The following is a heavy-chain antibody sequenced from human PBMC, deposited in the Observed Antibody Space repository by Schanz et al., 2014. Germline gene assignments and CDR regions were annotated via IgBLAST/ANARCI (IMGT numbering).Heavy chain of an antibody. CDR3: ARSGSSNWYFFDY. J-gene: IGHJ4*02. V-gene: IGHV4-39*02. CDR2: INYSGST. Sequence: QLQVQESGPGLVKPSETLSLSCSFSGGSFSSSSYYWGWIRQPPGKGLEFVGSINYSGSTYYNPSLKSRVTVSVDMSKNHFSLNLSPMTAADTAVYYCARSGSSNWYFFDYWGQGTLVTVSS. D-gene: IGHD6-13*01. CDR1: GGSFSSSSYY.